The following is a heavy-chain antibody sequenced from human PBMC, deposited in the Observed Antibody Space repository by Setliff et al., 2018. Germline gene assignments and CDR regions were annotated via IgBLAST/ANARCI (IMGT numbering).Heavy chain of an antibody. CDR3: ARGRYCTTLSCPYYFDY. V-gene: IGHV1-8*02. J-gene: IGHJ4*02. CDR1: GYTFTSND. CDR2: MNPNSGNT. D-gene: IGHD2-8*01. Sequence: ASVKVFCKASGYTFTSNDINWVRQATGQGLEWMGWMNPNSGNTGYAQKFQGRVTMTRNTSISTVYMELNSLRSEDTAVYYCARGRYCTTLSCPYYFDYWGQGTLVTVSS.